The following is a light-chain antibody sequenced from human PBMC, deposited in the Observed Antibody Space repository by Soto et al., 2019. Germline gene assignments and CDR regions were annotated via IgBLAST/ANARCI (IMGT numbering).Light chain of an antibody. CDR1: RSVTNNY. V-gene: IGKV3-20*01. CDR2: GAS. J-gene: IGKJ1*01. Sequence: EIVFTQSPGTLSFFPPDRSTLSCRASRSVTNNYLAWHQQKPGQTPRLLIYGASSRATGIPDRFSGSGSGTDFTLTISRLEPEDFALYYCHQRQSWPRTFGQGTKVDI. CDR3: HQRQSWPRT.